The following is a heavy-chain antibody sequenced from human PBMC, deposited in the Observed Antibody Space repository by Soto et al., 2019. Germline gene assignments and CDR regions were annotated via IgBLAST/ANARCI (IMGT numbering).Heavy chain of an antibody. CDR1: GFTFSGLG. V-gene: IGHV3-33*01. CDR3: ARDGLGHTTFFGYFDY. J-gene: IGHJ4*02. D-gene: IGHD1-26*01. CDR2: IRYDGSNI. Sequence: QVQLVESGGGVVQPGRSLRLSCAASGFTFSGLGMHWVRQAPGKGLEWVAVIRYDGSNIYYADAVKGRFTTSRDNSKATLYLQMNSLRADDTAVYYCARDGLGHTTFFGYFDYWGQVTLVTVSS.